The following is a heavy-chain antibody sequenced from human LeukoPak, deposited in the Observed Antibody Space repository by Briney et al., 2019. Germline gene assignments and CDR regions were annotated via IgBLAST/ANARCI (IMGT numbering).Heavy chain of an antibody. V-gene: IGHV5-51*01. D-gene: IGHD6-13*01. CDR1: RYSLSTYW. CDR2: NNPGGYTT. J-gene: IGHJ5*02. Sequence: GESLKTSRKGFRYSLSTYWNGWVRQPPGRGLEWMGINNPGGYTTKYSSSFQGQVTISVDKSNGPAYLQWSSLKASDTAMYSCAGRDSGSTWSDPSGQGTLVTVSS. CDR3: AGRDSGSTWSDP.